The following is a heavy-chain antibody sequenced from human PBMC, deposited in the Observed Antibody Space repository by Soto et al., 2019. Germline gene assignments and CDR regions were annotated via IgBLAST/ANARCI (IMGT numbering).Heavy chain of an antibody. CDR1: GGTFSSYA. CDR3: ARMDNYYGSGSWFDP. J-gene: IGHJ5*02. CDR2: IIPIFGTA. Sequence: SVKVSCKASGGTFSSYAISWVRQAPGQGLEWMGGIIPIFGTANYAQKFQGRVTITADESTSTAYMELSSLRSEDTAVYYCARMDNYYGSGSWFDPWGQGTPVTVSS. D-gene: IGHD3-10*01. V-gene: IGHV1-69*13.